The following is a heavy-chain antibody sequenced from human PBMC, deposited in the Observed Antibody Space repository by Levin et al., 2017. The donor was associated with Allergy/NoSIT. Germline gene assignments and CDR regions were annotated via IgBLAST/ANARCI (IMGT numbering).Heavy chain of an antibody. CDR1: GYSFTSYW. Sequence: VASVKVSCKGSGYSFTSYWIGWVRQMPGKGLEWMGIIYPGDSDTRYSPSFQGQVTISADKSISTAYLQWSSLKASDTAMYYCARPGRGSGYWYYFDYWGQGTLVTVSS. V-gene: IGHV5-51*01. D-gene: IGHD3-22*01. CDR3: ARPGRGSGYWYYFDY. J-gene: IGHJ4*02. CDR2: IYPGDSDT.